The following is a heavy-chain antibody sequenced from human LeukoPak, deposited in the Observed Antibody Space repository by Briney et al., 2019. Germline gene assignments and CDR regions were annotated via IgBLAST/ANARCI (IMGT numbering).Heavy chain of an antibody. J-gene: IGHJ4*02. CDR2: FDPEDGET. Sequence: ASVKVSCKVSGYTLTELSMHWVRQAPGKGLEWMGGFDPEDGETIYAQKFQGRVTITADESTSTAYTELSSLRSEDTAVYYCARGSEGYYDFWSGQRLNYFDYWGQGTLVTVSS. D-gene: IGHD3-3*01. CDR1: GYTLTELS. V-gene: IGHV1-24*01. CDR3: ARGSEGYYDFWSGQRLNYFDY.